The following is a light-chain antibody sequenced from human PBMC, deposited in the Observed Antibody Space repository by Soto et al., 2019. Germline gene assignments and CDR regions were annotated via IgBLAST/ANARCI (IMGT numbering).Light chain of an antibody. V-gene: IGLV2-14*01. CDR2: GVT. CDR3: SSFRSGRVVL. Sequence: QSVLTQPASVSGSPGQSITISCTGTSSDVGGYNYVSWYQQHPGKAPKLVIYGVTYRPSGVSARFSGSKFQNTASLTISGLQAEDEADYYCSSFRSGRVVLFGGGTKVTVL. J-gene: IGLJ3*02. CDR1: SSDVGGYNY.